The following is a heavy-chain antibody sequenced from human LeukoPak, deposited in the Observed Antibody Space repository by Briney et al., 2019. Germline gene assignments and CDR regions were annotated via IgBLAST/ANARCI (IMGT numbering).Heavy chain of an antibody. V-gene: IGHV3-23*01. Sequence: GGSLRLSCAASGFTFSSYAMSWVRQAPGKGLEWVSIISGSGGSTYYADSGKGRFTISRDNSKNTLYLQMNSLRAEDTAVYYCAKLTIAITAPPSFDYWGQGTLVTVSS. J-gene: IGHJ4*02. CDR1: GFTFSSYA. CDR3: AKLTIAITAPPSFDY. CDR2: ISGSGGST. D-gene: IGHD1-20*01.